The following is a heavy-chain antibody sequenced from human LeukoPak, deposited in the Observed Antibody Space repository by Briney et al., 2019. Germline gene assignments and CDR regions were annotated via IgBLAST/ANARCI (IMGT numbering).Heavy chain of an antibody. CDR3: AGAIRGQY. CDR2: IKQDGSEK. D-gene: IGHD2-2*02. Sequence: PGGSLRLSCAASGFTFSSYWMTWVRQAPGKGLEWLANIKQDGSEKYYVESVKGRFIISRDNAKNSLYLQMNSLRAEDTAVYYCAGAIRGQYWGQGTLVTVSS. CDR1: GFTFSSYW. J-gene: IGHJ4*02. V-gene: IGHV3-7*01.